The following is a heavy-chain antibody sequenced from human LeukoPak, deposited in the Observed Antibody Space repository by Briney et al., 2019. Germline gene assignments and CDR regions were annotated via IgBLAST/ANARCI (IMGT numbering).Heavy chain of an antibody. CDR2: TVGSRPDT. J-gene: IGHJ4*02. CDR1: GFTFTNYA. V-gene: IGHV3-23*01. Sequence: GGSLRLSCAASGFTFTNYAMSWVRQTPGKGLEWVSATVGSRPDTYYADSVKGRFTISRDNSKNTLYLQMNSLRAEDTAVYYCARVATNLDDYVYWGQGTLVTVSS. D-gene: IGHD4-17*01. CDR3: ARVATNLDDYVY.